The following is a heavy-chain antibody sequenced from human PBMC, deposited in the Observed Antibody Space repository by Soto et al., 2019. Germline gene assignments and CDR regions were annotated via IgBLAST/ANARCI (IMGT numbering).Heavy chain of an antibody. CDR1: GGSISSYY. V-gene: IGHV4-59*01. D-gene: IGHD3-16*01. J-gene: IGHJ4*02. Sequence: ASETLSLTCTVSGGSISSYYWSWIRQPPGKGLEWIGYIYYSGSTNYNPSLKSRVTISVDTSKNQFSLKLSSVTAADTAVYYCARGGGDKVSSFDYWGQGTLVTVSS. CDR3: ARGGGDKVSSFDY. CDR2: IYYSGST.